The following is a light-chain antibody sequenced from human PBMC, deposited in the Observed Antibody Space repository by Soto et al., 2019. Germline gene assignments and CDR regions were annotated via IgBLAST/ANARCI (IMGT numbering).Light chain of an antibody. CDR2: DTS. J-gene: IGKJ2*01. CDR1: QDISRF. V-gene: IGKV1-17*03. CDR3: LQHNSYPYT. Sequence: DVQMTQSPSAMSASVGDRVTITCRASQDISRFAAWFQQKPGKAPERLIYDTSSLQPGVPSRFSGSGSGTEFTLAISGLQPEDFATYYCLQHNSYPYTFGQGTKLEIK.